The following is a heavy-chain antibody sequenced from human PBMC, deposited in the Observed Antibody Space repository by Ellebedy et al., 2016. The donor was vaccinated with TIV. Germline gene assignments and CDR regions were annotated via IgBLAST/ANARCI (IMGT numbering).Heavy chain of an antibody. CDR1: GYTFTSYA. CDR3: ARGVRWSTYYYYGMDV. Sequence: SVKVSCXASGYTFTSYAISWVRQAPGQGLEWMGGIIPIFGTANYAQKFQGRVTITADESTSTAYMELSSLRSEDTAVYYCARGVRWSTYYYYGMDVWGQGTTVTVSS. V-gene: IGHV1-69*13. D-gene: IGHD4-23*01. J-gene: IGHJ6*02. CDR2: IIPIFGTA.